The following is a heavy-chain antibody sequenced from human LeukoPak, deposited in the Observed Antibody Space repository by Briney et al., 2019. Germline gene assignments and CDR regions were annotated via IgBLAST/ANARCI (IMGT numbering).Heavy chain of an antibody. CDR3: ARLSRRDIVLMVYASDAFDI. CDR1: GGTFSSYA. J-gene: IGHJ3*02. V-gene: IGHV1-18*01. CDR2: ISAYNGNT. D-gene: IGHD2-8*01. Sequence: EASVKVSCKASGGTFSSYAISWVRQAPGQGLEWMGWISAYNGNTNYAQKLQGRVTMTTDTSTSTAYMELRSLRSDDTAVYYCARLSRRDIVLMVYASDAFDIWGQGTMVTVSS.